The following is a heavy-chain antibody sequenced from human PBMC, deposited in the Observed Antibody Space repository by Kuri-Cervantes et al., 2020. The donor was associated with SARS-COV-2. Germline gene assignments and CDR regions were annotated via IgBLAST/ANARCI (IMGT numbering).Heavy chain of an antibody. D-gene: IGHD6-19*01. J-gene: IGHJ4*02. V-gene: IGHV3-73*01. Sequence: GGSLRLSCAASGFTFSGSAMHWVRQASGKGLEWVGRIRSKANSYATAYAASVKGRFTISRDDSKNTAYLQMNSLRAEDTAVYYCARNEVTQWLVRYWGQGTLVTVSS. CDR3: ARNEVTQWLVRY. CDR1: GFTFSGSA. CDR2: IRSKANSYAT.